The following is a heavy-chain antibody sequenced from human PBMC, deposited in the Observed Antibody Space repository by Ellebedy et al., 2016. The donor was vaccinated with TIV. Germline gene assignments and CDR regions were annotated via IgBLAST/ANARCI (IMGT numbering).Heavy chain of an antibody. V-gene: IGHV4-59*12. CDR2: IYYSGST. D-gene: IGHD2-2*01. CDR1: GGSISSYY. J-gene: IGHJ4*02. CDR3: ARFPGGAAMIDY. Sequence: SETLSLXXTVSGGSISSYYWSWIRQPPGKGLEWIGYIYYSGSTNYNPSLKSRVTISVDTSKNQFSLKLSSVTAADTAVYYCARFPGGAAMIDYWGQGTLVTVSS.